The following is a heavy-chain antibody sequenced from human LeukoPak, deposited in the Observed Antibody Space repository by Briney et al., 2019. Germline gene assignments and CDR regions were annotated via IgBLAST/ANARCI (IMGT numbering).Heavy chain of an antibody. V-gene: IGHV1-8*01. CDR1: GYTFTSYD. CDR3: ARADSGSFDAFDI. Sequence: APVKVSCKASGYTFTSYDINWVRQATGQGLEWMGWMNPNSGNTGYAQKFQGRVTMTRNTSISTAYMELSSLRSEDTAVYYCARADSGSFDAFDIWGQGTMVTVSS. J-gene: IGHJ3*02. D-gene: IGHD1-26*01. CDR2: MNPNSGNT.